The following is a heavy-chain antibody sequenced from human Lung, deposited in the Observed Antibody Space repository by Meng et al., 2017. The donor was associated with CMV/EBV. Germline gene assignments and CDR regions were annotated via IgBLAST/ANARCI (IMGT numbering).Heavy chain of an antibody. CDR1: GGSISSYY. Sequence: SETLSLXXTVSGGSISSYYWSWIRQPPGKGLEWIGYIYYSGSTNYNPSLKSRVTISVDTFKNQFSLKLSSVTAADTAVYYCARSDFWSGYGMDVWGPGTGVTVSS. CDR3: ARSDFWSGYGMDV. J-gene: IGHJ6*02. D-gene: IGHD3-3*01. V-gene: IGHV4-59*01. CDR2: IYYSGST.